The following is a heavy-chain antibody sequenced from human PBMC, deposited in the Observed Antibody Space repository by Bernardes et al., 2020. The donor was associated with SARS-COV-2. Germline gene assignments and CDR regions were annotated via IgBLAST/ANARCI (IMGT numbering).Heavy chain of an antibody. Sequence: ASVKVSCKASGYTFTSYGISWVRQAPGQGLEWMGWISAYNGNTNYAQKLQGRVTMTTDTSTSTAYMELRSLRSDDTAVYYCARDLGVLWFGEDWFDPWGQGTTVTVSS. CDR3: ARDLGVLWFGEDWFDP. J-gene: IGHJ5*01. CDR2: ISAYNGNT. D-gene: IGHD3-10*01. CDR1: GYTFTSYG. V-gene: IGHV1-18*01.